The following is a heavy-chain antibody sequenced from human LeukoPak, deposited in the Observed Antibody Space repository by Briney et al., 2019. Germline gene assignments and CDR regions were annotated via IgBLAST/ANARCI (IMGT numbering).Heavy chain of an antibody. J-gene: IGHJ6*02. V-gene: IGHV4-59*01. CDR3: ARGYGSGPYYYYGMDV. Sequence: SETLSLTCTVSGGSISSYYWSWIRQPPGKGLEWIGYIYYSGSTNYNPSLKSRVTISVDTSKNQFSLKLSSVTAADTAVYYCARGYGSGPYYYYGMDVWGQGTTVTVSS. D-gene: IGHD3-10*01. CDR2: IYYSGST. CDR1: GGSISSYY.